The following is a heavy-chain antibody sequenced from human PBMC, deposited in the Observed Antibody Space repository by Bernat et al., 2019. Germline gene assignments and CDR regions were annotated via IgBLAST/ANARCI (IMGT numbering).Heavy chain of an antibody. V-gene: IGHV4-34*01. J-gene: IGHJ3*02. CDR1: GGSFSGYY. CDR2: INHSGST. D-gene: IGHD4-17*01. CDR3: ARHLQVGYYGDYRDRGAFDI. Sequence: QVQLQQWGAGLLKPSETLSLTCAVYGGSFSGYYWSWIRQPPGKGLEWIGEINHSGSTNYNPSLKSRVTISVDTSKNQFSLKLSSVNAADTAVYYCARHLQVGYYGDYRDRGAFDIWGQGTMVTVSS.